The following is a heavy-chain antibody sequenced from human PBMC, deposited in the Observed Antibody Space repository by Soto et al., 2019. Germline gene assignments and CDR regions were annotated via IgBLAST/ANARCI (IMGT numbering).Heavy chain of an antibody. CDR2: IYPGDSDT. Sequence: GESLKISCNGSGYSFTSHWIGWVRQMPGKGLEGMGIIYPGDSDTRYRPSFEGQVTISADKSIRTAYLQWSSLKASDTAMYYCARVYYCSSSSCSKRKYLGSCGQGTLVPDSS. CDR3: ARVYYCSSSSCSKRKYLGS. CDR1: GYSFTSHW. D-gene: IGHD2-2*01. V-gene: IGHV5-51*01. J-gene: IGHJ5*02.